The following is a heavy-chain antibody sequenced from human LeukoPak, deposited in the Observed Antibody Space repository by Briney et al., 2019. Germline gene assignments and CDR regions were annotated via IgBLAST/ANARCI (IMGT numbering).Heavy chain of an antibody. Sequence: PGRSLRLSCAASGFTFSSYAMSWVRQAPGKGLEWVSAISGSGGSTYYADSVKGRFTISRDNSKNTLYLQMNSLRAEDTAVYYCAKDRLPDSSGYYPLQQLGQGTLVTVSS. CDR2: ISGSGGST. CDR3: AKDRLPDSSGYYPLQQ. V-gene: IGHV3-23*01. J-gene: IGHJ1*01. CDR1: GFTFSSYA. D-gene: IGHD3-22*01.